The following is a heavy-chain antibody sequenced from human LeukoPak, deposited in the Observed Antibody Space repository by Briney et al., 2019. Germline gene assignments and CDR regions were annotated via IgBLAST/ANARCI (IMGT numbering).Heavy chain of an antibody. CDR3: ARVHRYYGLGVFDY. CDR1: GGSISSYY. Sequence: SETLSHTSTVSGGSISSYYWGWIRQPPGKGLEWIGYIYYSGSTNYNPSLKSRVTISVDTSKNQFSLKLSSVTAADTAVYYCARVHRYYGLGVFDYWGQATLVTVSS. D-gene: IGHD3-3*01. V-gene: IGHV4-59*08. CDR2: IYYSGST. J-gene: IGHJ4*02.